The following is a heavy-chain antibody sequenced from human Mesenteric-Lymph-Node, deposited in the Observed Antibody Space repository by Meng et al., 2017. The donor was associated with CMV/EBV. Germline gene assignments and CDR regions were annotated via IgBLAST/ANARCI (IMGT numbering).Heavy chain of an antibody. CDR3: ARGGPTIFCSSTSCYYNWFDP. V-gene: IGHV4-34*01. CDR1: FSGYY. Sequence: FSGYYWSWIRQPPGKGLEWIGEINHSGSTNYNPSLKSRVTISVDTSKNQFSLKLSSVTAADTAVYYCARGGPTIFCSSTSCYYNWFDPWGQGTLVTVSS. J-gene: IGHJ5*02. D-gene: IGHD2-2*01. CDR2: INHSGST.